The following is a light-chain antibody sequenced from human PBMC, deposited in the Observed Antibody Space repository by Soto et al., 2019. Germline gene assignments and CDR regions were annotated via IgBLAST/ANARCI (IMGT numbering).Light chain of an antibody. Sequence: DIQMTQSPSTLSSSVGDRVTITCRASQNIERWLAWYQQKPGKAPKLLLYDVSSLESGVPSRFSGSGSGTEFILTISGLQPDDFATYFCQQFKSGTWTFXQGTKVDIK. J-gene: IGKJ1*01. CDR3: QQFKSGTWT. V-gene: IGKV1-5*01. CDR2: DVS. CDR1: QNIERW.